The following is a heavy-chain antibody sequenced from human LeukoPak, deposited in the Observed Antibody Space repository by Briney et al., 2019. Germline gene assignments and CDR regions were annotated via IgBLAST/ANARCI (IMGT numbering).Heavy chain of an antibody. CDR1: GESFSGYY. D-gene: IGHD2-15*01. Sequence: PSETLSLTCAVYGESFSGYYWSWIRQPPGKGLEWIGEINHSGSTNYNPSLKSRVTISVDTSKNQFSLKLSSVTAADTAVYYCARSRGYCSIWGQGTTVTVSS. V-gene: IGHV4-34*01. CDR3: ARSRGYCSI. J-gene: IGHJ6*02. CDR2: INHSGST.